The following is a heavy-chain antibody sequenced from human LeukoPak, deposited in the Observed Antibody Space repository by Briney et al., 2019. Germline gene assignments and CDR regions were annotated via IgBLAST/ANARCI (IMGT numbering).Heavy chain of an antibody. CDR3: ATRGYSGYDGWFDP. Sequence: SVKVSCQASVGTFSSYAISWVRQAPGQGLEWMGGIIPIFGTANYAQKFQGRVTITADESTSTAYMELSSLRSEDTAVYYCATRGYSGYDGWFDPWGQGTLVTVSS. D-gene: IGHD5-12*01. CDR2: IIPIFGTA. V-gene: IGHV1-69*13. CDR1: VGTFSSYA. J-gene: IGHJ5*02.